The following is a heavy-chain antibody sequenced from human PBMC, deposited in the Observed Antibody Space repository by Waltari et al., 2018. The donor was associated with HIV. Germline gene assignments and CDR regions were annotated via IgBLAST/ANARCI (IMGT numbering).Heavy chain of an antibody. D-gene: IGHD2-2*01. J-gene: IGHJ5*02. V-gene: IGHV3-23*01. CDR1: GFTFSSYA. CDR2: ISGSGGST. CDR3: AKAGWGAVPAAMLGWFDP. Sequence: EVQLLESGGGLVQPGGSLRLSCAASGFTFSSYAMSWVRQAPGKGLEWVSAISGSGGSTYYADSVKGRFTISRDNSKNTLYLQMNSLRAEDTAVYYCAKAGWGAVPAAMLGWFDPWGQGTLVTVSS.